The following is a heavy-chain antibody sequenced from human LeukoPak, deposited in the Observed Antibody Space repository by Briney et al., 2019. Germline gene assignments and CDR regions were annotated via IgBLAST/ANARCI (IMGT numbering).Heavy chain of an antibody. J-gene: IGHJ4*02. Sequence: GGSLRLSCAASGFTFSSYSMNWVRQAPGKGLEWVSYISSSSSTIYYADSVKGRFTISRDNAKNSLYLQMNSLRAEDTAVFYCASLYSSGLDYWGQGTLVTVSS. CDR3: ASLYSSGLDY. D-gene: IGHD6-19*01. CDR2: ISSSSSTI. V-gene: IGHV3-48*04. CDR1: GFTFSSYS.